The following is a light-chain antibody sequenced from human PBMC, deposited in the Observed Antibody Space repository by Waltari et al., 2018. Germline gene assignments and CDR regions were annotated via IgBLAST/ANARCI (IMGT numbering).Light chain of an antibody. V-gene: IGLV3-19*01. Sequence: SSELTQGPAVSVDLGQTVKITCQGESLRTTYASWYQLKPGQAPILVLFGKEKRPSGIPDRFSGYSSGTTSSLTITGAQAEDEADYYCHSRNGRDNQVVFGGGTRLTVL. CDR1: SLRTTY. J-gene: IGLJ3*02. CDR2: GKE. CDR3: HSRNGRDNQVV.